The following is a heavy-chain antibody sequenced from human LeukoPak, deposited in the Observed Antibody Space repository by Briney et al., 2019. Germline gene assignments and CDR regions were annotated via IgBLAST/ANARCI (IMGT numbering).Heavy chain of an antibody. CDR1: GFTFSSYA. Sequence: QPGGSLRLSCAASGFTFSSYAMSWIRQPPGKGLEWIGSIYYSGNTYYNASLKSQVSISIDTSKNQFSLRLTSVTAADTAVYYCARQTGSGLFILPGGQGTLVTVSS. V-gene: IGHV4-39*01. D-gene: IGHD3/OR15-3a*01. CDR2: IYYSGNT. J-gene: IGHJ4*02. CDR3: ARQTGSGLFILP.